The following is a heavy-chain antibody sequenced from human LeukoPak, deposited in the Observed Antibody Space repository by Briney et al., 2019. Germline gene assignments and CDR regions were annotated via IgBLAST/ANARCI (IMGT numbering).Heavy chain of an antibody. Sequence: GGSLRLSCAASGFTFSGSAMHWVRQASGKGLEWVGRIRSKTNSYATAHTASGKGRFTIARDDSKNTAYLQMNSLKNEDKAVYYCTRHQYYDFWSGYPHIPFEPWGQGTLVTVSS. J-gene: IGHJ5*02. CDR1: GFTFSGSA. D-gene: IGHD3-3*01. CDR3: TRHQYYDFWSGYPHIPFEP. CDR2: IRSKTNSYAT. V-gene: IGHV3-73*01.